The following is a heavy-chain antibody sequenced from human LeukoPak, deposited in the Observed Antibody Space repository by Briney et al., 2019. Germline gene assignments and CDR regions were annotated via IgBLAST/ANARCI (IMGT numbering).Heavy chain of an antibody. Sequence: SETLSLTCAVYGGSFSGYYWSWTRQPPGKGLEWIGYIYYSGSTNYNPSLKSRVTISVDTSKNQFSLKLSSVTAADTAVYYCARPKRTDDAFDIWGQGTMVTVSS. CDR2: IYYSGST. J-gene: IGHJ3*02. CDR3: ARPKRTDDAFDI. V-gene: IGHV4-59*01. CDR1: GGSFSGYY. D-gene: IGHD1-1*01.